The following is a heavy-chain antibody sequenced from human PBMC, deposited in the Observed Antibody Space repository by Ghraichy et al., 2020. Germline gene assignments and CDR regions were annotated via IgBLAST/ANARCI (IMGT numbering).Heavy chain of an antibody. Sequence: LSLTCAASGFTFGDYYMSWIRQAPGKGLEWVSYISSSGSTIYYADSVKGRFTISRDNAKNSLYLQMNSLRAEDTAVYYCARVPDWNDAFDIWGQGTMVTVSS. CDR2: ISSSGSTI. D-gene: IGHD1-1*01. CDR3: ARVPDWNDAFDI. J-gene: IGHJ3*02. CDR1: GFTFGDYY. V-gene: IGHV3-11*01.